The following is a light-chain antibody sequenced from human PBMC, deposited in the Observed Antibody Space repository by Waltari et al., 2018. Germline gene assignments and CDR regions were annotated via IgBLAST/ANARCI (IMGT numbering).Light chain of an antibody. J-gene: IGKJ1*01. CDR1: QRIDRW. V-gene: IGKV1-5*03. Sequence: DIQMTQSPSTLTASVGDTVTSTGRASQRIDRWLTWDQQKPGTTPSLLIHQASNLQTGVPPRFSGSGSWTEFTITISNLLPDDFATYYCEPYDRYLGTSGQGTKVEL. CDR2: QAS. CDR3: EPYDRYLGT.